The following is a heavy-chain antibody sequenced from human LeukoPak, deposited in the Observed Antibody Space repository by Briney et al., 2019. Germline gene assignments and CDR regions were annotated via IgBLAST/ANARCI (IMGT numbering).Heavy chain of an antibody. Sequence: PGGSLRLSCAASGFTFSSYAMSWVRQAPGKGLEWVSAISGSGGSTYYADSVKGRFTISRDNSKNTLYLQMNSLRAEDTAVYYCAKDPPYGYYDSSGYYLRGGYWGQGTLVTVSS. CDR2: ISGSGGST. V-gene: IGHV3-23*01. D-gene: IGHD3-22*01. J-gene: IGHJ4*02. CDR3: AKDPPYGYYDSSGYYLRGGY. CDR1: GFTFSSYA.